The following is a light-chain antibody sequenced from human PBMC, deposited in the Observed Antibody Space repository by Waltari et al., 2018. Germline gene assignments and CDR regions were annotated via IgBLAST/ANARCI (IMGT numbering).Light chain of an antibody. CDR3: HQRFNWPPWT. CDR2: DSS. CDR1: QSVSRS. J-gene: IGKJ1*01. Sequence: IVLTQSPATLSLSPGDRATLSCSASQSVSRSLAWYQQKPGQAPRLVIYDSSNRATGIPARFSGSGSGTDFTLTITSLEPEDFAVYYCHQRFNWPPWTFGQGTKVEIK. V-gene: IGKV3-11*01.